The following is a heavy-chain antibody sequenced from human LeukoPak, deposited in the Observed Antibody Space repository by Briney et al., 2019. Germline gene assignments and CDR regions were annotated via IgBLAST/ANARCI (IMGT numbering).Heavy chain of an antibody. J-gene: IGHJ4*02. CDR3: ARAPVRVAAVGKYFDY. Sequence: SSETLSLTCAVYGGSFSNYYLSWIRQPPGKGLEWIGEIDHSGSTNYNPSLKSRLTISVDTSKKQFSLKLSSVTAADTAVYYCARAPVRVAAVGKYFDYWGQGTLVTVSS. V-gene: IGHV4-34*01. CDR2: IDHSGST. CDR1: GGSFSNYY. D-gene: IGHD6-13*01.